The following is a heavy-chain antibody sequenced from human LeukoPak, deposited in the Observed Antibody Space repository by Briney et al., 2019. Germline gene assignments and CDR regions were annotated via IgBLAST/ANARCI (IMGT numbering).Heavy chain of an antibody. CDR3: VREGSGRPFDY. V-gene: IGHV1-18*04. CDR2: ISTYNGNT. CDR1: GYSLTNYG. Sequence: ASVKVSCRASGYSLTNYGISWVRQAPGQALEWMAWISTYNGNTHYAQNLQGRVTVTTDTNTGTAYMELRSLRSDDTAVYYCVREGSGRPFDYWGQGTLVTVSS. D-gene: IGHD6-19*01. J-gene: IGHJ4*02.